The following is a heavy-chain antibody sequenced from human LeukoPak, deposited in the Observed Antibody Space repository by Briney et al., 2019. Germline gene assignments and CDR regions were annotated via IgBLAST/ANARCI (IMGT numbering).Heavy chain of an antibody. V-gene: IGHV1-8*01. J-gene: IGHJ4*02. CDR2: FDPEDGET. D-gene: IGHD1-26*01. Sequence: ASVKVSCKASGGSFSTYAISWVRQAPGQGLEWMGGFDPEDGETIYAQKFQGRVTMTRNTSISTAYMELSSLRSEDTAVYYCARTRSGSFDWGQGTLVTVSS. CDR1: GGSFSTYA. CDR3: ARTRSGSFD.